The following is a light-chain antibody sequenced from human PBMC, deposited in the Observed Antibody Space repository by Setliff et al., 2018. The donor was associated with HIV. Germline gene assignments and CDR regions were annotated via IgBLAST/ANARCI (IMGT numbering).Light chain of an antibody. CDR1: SSDVGAYNY. J-gene: IGLJ1*01. CDR3: SSYTGSSTLDV. Sequence: QSALTQPASVSGSPGQSITISCTGTSSDVGAYNYVSWYQQHPGKAPKLMIYDVRNRPSGVSRRFSGSKSGNTASLTISGLQAEDEAAYYCSSYTGSSTLDVFGTGTKVTVL. CDR2: DVR. V-gene: IGLV2-14*03.